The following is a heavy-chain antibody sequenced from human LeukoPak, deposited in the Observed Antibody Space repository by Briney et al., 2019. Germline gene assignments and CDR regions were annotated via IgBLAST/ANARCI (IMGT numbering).Heavy chain of an antibody. CDR1: GLTFNDYS. Sequence: PGGSLRLSCAASGLTFNDYSMNWVRQAPGKGLEWVSAISGSGGSTYYADSVKGRFTISRDNSKNTLFLQMNSLRAENTAVYYCARVAVGAFHIWGQGTMVTVSS. CDR2: ISGSGGST. J-gene: IGHJ3*02. D-gene: IGHD6-19*01. CDR3: ARVAVGAFHI. V-gene: IGHV3-23*01.